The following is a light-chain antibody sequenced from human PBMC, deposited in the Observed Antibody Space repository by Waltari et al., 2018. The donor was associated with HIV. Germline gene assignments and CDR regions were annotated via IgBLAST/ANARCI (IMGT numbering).Light chain of an antibody. CDR1: QSVLYSSNNKNY. Sequence: DIVMTQSPDSLAVSLGERAPINCKSSQSVLYSSNNKNYLAWYQQKPGQPPKLLIYWASTRESGVPDRFSGSGSGTDFTLTISSLQAEDVAAYYCQQYYSNPPNTFGGGTKVEIK. CDR3: QQYYSNPPNT. CDR2: WAS. J-gene: IGKJ4*01. V-gene: IGKV4-1*01.